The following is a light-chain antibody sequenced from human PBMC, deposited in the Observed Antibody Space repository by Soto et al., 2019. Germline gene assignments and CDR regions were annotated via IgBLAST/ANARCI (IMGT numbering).Light chain of an antibody. CDR1: QSISSY. V-gene: IGKV1-39*01. CDR2: AAS. Sequence: DIQMTQSPSCLCASIGDRCTITCRASQSISSYLNWYQQKPGKAPQLLIYAASTLQSGVPSRFSGSGSGTAFTLTISSQQLEDSATYYCQESYNIHTFGQGTRLEIK. CDR3: QESYNIHT. J-gene: IGKJ5*01.